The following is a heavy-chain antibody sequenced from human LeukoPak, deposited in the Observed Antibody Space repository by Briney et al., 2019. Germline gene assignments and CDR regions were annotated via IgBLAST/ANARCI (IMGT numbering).Heavy chain of an antibody. V-gene: IGHV3-23*01. CDR3: AKDRASGWPNAFDI. CDR1: GFTFSSYG. Sequence: GGSLRLSCAASGFTFSSYGMNWVRQAPGKGLEWVSAISGSGGSTYYADSVKGRFTISRDYSKNTLYLQMNSLRADDTAVYYCAKDRASGWPNAFDIWGQGTMVTVSS. D-gene: IGHD6-19*01. CDR2: ISGSGGST. J-gene: IGHJ3*02.